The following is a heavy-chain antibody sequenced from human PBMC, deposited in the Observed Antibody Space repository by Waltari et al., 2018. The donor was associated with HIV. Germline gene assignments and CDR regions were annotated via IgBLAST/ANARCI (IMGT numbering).Heavy chain of an antibody. CDR3: AKDPMDIVATINYYGMDV. CDR2: SSGSCGST. Sequence: VQLLESGGGLVQPGGSLRLSCADSGFTFYSYAMSWARQAPGKGRYWVSASSGSCGSTCYAGSVKGRFPISRDNSENTLYLQRNSLRAEDTAVYYCAKDPMDIVATINYYGMDVWGQGTTVTVSS. CDR1: GFTFYSYA. V-gene: IGHV3-23*01. J-gene: IGHJ6*02. D-gene: IGHD5-12*01.